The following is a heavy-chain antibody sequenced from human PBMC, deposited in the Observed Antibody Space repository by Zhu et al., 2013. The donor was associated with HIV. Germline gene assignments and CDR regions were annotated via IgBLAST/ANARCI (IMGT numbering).Heavy chain of an antibody. D-gene: IGHD3-22*01. CDR1: GDTFSSST. Sequence: QVQLVQSGAEVKKPGASVKVSCKASGDTFSSSTISWVRQAPGQGLEWMGGIIPIFGTTNYAQKFQGRVTITADESTSTAYMELSSLRSEDTAVYYCARGEGSDNTGYWVYWGQGTLVTVSS. CDR3: ARGEGSDNTGYWVY. V-gene: IGHV1-69*01. CDR2: IIPIFGTT. J-gene: IGHJ4*02.